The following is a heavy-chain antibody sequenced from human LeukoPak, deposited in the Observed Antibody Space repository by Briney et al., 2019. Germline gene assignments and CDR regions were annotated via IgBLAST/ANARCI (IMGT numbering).Heavy chain of an antibody. Sequence: ASVKVSCKASGGTFSSYAISWVRQAPGQGLEWMGGIIPIFGTANYAQKFQGRVTITTDESTSTAYMELSSLRSEDTAVYYCARGDPLGGYYYYYMDVWGKGTTVTVSS. D-gene: IGHD3-16*01. CDR2: IIPIFGTA. V-gene: IGHV1-69*05. CDR3: ARGDPLGGYYYYYMDV. J-gene: IGHJ6*03. CDR1: GGTFSSYA.